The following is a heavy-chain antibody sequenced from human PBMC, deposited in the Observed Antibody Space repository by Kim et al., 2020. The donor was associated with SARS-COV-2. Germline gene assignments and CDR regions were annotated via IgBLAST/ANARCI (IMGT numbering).Heavy chain of an antibody. J-gene: IGHJ3*02. V-gene: IGHV3-23*01. D-gene: IGHD6-19*01. CDR2: MSRSGST. Sequence: GGSLRLSCGASGFTFGSYAMTWVRQAPGKGLEWVSTMSRSGSTYYADSVKGRFTVSRDNSKNTLYVEMNILRAEDTAIYYCVKSLGYSSGSGAFDIWGQG. CDR3: VKSLGYSSGSGAFDI. CDR1: GFTFGSYA.